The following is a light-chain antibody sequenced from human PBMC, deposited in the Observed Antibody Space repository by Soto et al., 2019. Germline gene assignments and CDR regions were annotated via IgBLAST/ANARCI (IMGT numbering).Light chain of an antibody. V-gene: IGLV1-40*01. CDR3: QSYDSCLSGWV. J-gene: IGLJ1*01. Sequence: QSVLTQPPSVSGAPGQRVTISCTGSSSNIGAGYDVHWYQQLPGTAPKLLIYGNSNRPSGVPDRFSGSKSGTSASLAITGLQAEDEADYYCQSYDSCLSGWVFGTGTKVTVL. CDR2: GNS. CDR1: SSNIGAGYD.